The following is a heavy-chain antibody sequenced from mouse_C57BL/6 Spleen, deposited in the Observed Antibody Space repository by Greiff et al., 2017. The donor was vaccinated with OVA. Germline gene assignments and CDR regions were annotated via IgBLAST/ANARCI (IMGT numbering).Heavy chain of an antibody. J-gene: IGHJ1*03. CDR1: GFSLTSYG. D-gene: IGHD1-1*01. Sequence: QVTLKESGPGLVAPSQSLSITCTVSGFSLTSYGVHWVRQPPGKGLEWLVVIWSDGSTTYNSALKSRLSISKDNSKSQVFLKMNSLQTDDTAMYYCARQGYYGSRDWYFDVWGTGTTVTVSS. CDR3: ARQGYYGSRDWYFDV. V-gene: IGHV2-6-1*01. CDR2: IWSDGST.